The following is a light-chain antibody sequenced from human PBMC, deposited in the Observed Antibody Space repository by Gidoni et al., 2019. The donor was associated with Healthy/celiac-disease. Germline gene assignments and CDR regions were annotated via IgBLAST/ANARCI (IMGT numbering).Light chain of an antibody. CDR1: ALPKQD. CDR2: KDS. J-gene: IGLJ2*01. V-gene: IGLV3-25*02. Sequence: SYELTQPPSVSVSPGPTARITCSGDALPKQDAYWYQQKPGQAPVLVIYKDSERPSGIPERFSGSSSGTTVTLTISGVQAEDEADYYCQSADSSGTYVVFGGGTKLTVL. CDR3: QSADSSGTYVV.